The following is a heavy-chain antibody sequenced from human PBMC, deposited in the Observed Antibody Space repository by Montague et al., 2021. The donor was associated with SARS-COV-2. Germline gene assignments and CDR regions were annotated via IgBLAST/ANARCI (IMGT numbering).Heavy chain of an antibody. J-gene: IGHJ4*02. Sequence: SETLSLTCTVSGYSISSGDYWGWIRQPPGKGLEWIGRIYRNGNTYYNPSLKSRVTISVDTSKNQFSLSLNSVTAADTAVYFCARQLPSYCSTNKCYPYYFDVWGQGALVTVSS. CDR1: GYSISSGDY. V-gene: IGHV4-38-2*02. CDR3: ARQLPSYCSTNKCYPYYFDV. CDR2: IYRNGNT. D-gene: IGHD2-2*01.